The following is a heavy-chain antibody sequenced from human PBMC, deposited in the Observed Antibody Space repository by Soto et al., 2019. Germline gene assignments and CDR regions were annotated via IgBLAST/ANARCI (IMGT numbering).Heavy chain of an antibody. D-gene: IGHD2-15*01. CDR2: INHNTNT. CDR3: ARGVRLFRGSFDP. CDR1: GGSFSDTY. J-gene: IGHJ5*02. Sequence: QVHLQQWGAGLLKPSETLSLTCAVYGGSFSDTYWNWFRQPPGKGLEWIGEINHNTNTIYNPSLTSLAPYSXNXPTNHFSLKLTSVTAADTAVYYCARGVRLFRGSFDPWGQGTLVTVSS. V-gene: IGHV4-34*01.